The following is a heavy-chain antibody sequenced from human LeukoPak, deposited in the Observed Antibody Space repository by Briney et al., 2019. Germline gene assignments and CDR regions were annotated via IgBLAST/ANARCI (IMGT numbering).Heavy chain of an antibody. J-gene: IGHJ4*02. V-gene: IGHV1-46*01. CDR1: GYTFTSYY. D-gene: IGHD6-13*01. Sequence: ASVKASCKASGYTFTSYYMHWVRQAPGQGLEWMGIINPSGGSTSYAQKFQGRVTMTRDTSTSTVYMELSSLRSEDTAVYYCARGAPPYSSSWYPLDYWGQGTLVTVSS. CDR3: ARGAPPYSSSWYPLDY. CDR2: INPSGGST.